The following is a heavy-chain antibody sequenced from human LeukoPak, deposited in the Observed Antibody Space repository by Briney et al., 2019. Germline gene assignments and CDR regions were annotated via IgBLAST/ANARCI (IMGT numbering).Heavy chain of an antibody. CDR1: GYTLTGYY. V-gene: IGHV1-2*02. CDR2: INPNSGGT. CDR3: ARPYSWSDEGYYFDY. Sequence: GASVKDSCQASGYTLTGYYMHWVRQAPGQGLEWMGWINPNSGGTNYAQNFQRRVTMTRDTSISTAYMELSRLRSDDTGVYYCARPYSWSDEGYYFDYWGQGTLVTVSS. D-gene: IGHD1-26*01. J-gene: IGHJ4*02.